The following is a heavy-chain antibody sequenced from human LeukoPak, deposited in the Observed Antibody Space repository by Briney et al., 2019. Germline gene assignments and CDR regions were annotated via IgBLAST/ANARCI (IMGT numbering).Heavy chain of an antibody. CDR3: ARAVGVGRGTYFDL. CDR2: ISYSGST. J-gene: IGHJ2*01. V-gene: IGHV4-59*08. D-gene: IGHD1-1*01. CDR1: GGSISSYY. Sequence: SETLSLTCIVSGGSISSYYWSWIRQPPGKGREWIGYISYSGSTNYNPSLKSRVTVSVHTSKNQFSLKLRSVTAADTAVYYCARAVGVGRGTYFDLWGRGTLVTVSS.